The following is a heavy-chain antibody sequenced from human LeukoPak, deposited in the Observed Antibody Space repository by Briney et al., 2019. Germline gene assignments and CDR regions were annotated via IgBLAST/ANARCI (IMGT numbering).Heavy chain of an antibody. J-gene: IGHJ4*02. Sequence: SETPSLTCTVSGGSISSSSYYWGWIRQPPGKGLEWIGSIYYSGSTYYNPSLKSRVTISVDTSKNQFSLKLSSVTAADTAVYYCARHGRRSGYNWDRYYFDYWGQGTLVTVSS. CDR3: ARHGRRSGYNWDRYYFDY. V-gene: IGHV4-39*01. CDR2: IYYSGST. CDR1: GGSISSSSYY. D-gene: IGHD5-24*01.